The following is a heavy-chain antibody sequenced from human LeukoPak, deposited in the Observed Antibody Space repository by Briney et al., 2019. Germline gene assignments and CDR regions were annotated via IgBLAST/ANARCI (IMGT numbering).Heavy chain of an antibody. V-gene: IGHV1-18*01. D-gene: IGHD2-2*01. CDR1: GYTLTSYG. J-gene: IGHJ6*02. Sequence: ASVKASCKASGYTLTSYGISWVRQAPGQGLEWMGWISAYNGNTNYAQKLQGRVTMTTDTSTSTAYMELRSLRSDDTAVYYCVVPAPLMDVWGQGTTVTVSS. CDR2: ISAYNGNT. CDR3: VVPAPLMDV.